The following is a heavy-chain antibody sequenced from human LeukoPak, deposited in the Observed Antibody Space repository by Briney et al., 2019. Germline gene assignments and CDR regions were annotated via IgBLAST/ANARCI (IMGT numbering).Heavy chain of an antibody. CDR1: GYTFTGYY. D-gene: IGHD2-2*01. V-gene: IGHV1-2*02. CDR2: INPNSGGT. CDR3: ARQKYQLPSFSDY. J-gene: IGHJ4*02. Sequence: GASVKVSCKASGYTFTGYYMHWVRQAPGQGLEWMGWINPNSGGTNYAQKFQGRVTMTRDTSISTAYMELSRLRSDDTAVYYCARQKYQLPSFSDYWGQGTLVTVSS.